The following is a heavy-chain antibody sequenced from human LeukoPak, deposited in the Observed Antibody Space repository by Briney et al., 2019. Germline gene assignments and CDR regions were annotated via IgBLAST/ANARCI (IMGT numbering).Heavy chain of an antibody. CDR3: ARESRYDSSGRYTGMRAPFDN. Sequence: PSETLSLTCTVSGGSISSYYWSWIRQPPGKGLEWLGYIHHSGSAWYNPSLKSRVTISVDTSQNQVSLKVRSVTAADTAVYHCARESRYDSSGRYTGMRAPFDNWGQGTLVIVSS. D-gene: IGHD3-22*01. V-gene: IGHV4-59*12. CDR1: GGSISSYY. CDR2: IHHSGSA. J-gene: IGHJ5*02.